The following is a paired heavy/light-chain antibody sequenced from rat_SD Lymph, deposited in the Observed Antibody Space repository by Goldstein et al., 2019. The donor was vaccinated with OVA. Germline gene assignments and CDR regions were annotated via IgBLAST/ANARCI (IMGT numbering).Heavy chain of an antibody. Sequence: EVQLVESGGNLVQPGGSLKLSCAASGFTFSNFYMAWVRQAPTKGLEWVASITHRSTTTYYRDSVRGRFTISRDNAESTLYLQMDNLRSEDTATYYCTRGPHYSGGTYVMDVWGQGASVSVSS. CDR2: ITHRSTTT. CDR1: GFTFSNFY. J-gene: IGHJ4*01. D-gene: IGHD1-12*02. V-gene: IGHV5S23*01. CDR3: TRGPHYSGGTYVMDV.
Light chain of an antibody. V-gene: IGKV12S11*01. CDR3: QQGYKYPIT. CDR1: EGISNY. J-gene: IGKJ5*01. CDR2: YVS. Sequence: DIQMTQSPHSLSASLGETVSIECLASEGISNYLAWYQQKPGKSPQLLIYYVSSLQDGVPSRFSGSGSGTQYSLKISNMQPEDEGLYYCQQGYKYPITFGSGTKLEIK.